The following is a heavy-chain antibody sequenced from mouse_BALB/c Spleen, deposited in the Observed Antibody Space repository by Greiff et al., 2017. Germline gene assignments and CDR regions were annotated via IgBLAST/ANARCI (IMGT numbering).Heavy chain of an antibody. V-gene: IGHV5-6-2*01. Sequence: EVKVEESGGGLVKLGGSLKLSCAASGFTFSSYYMSWVRQTPEKRLELVAAINSNGGSTYYPDTVKGRFTISRDNAKNTLYLQMSSLKSEDTALYYCARHRDYDDWYFDVWGAGTTVTVSS. J-gene: IGHJ1*01. CDR1: GFTFSSYY. CDR2: INSNGGST. CDR3: ARHRDYDDWYFDV. D-gene: IGHD2-4*01.